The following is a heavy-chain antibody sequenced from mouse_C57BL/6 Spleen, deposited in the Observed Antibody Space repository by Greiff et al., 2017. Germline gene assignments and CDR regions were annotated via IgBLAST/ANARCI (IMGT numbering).Heavy chain of an antibody. J-gene: IGHJ3*01. CDR1: GFSLTSYG. Sequence: VQLQESGPGLVAPSQSLSITCTVSGFSLTSYGVDWVRPSPGKGLEWLGVIWGVGSTNYNSALKSRLSISKDNSKSQVFLKMNSLQTDDTAMYYCASNYYGSAFAYWGQGTLVTVSA. CDR2: IWGVGST. D-gene: IGHD1-1*01. V-gene: IGHV2-6*01. CDR3: ASNYYGSAFAY.